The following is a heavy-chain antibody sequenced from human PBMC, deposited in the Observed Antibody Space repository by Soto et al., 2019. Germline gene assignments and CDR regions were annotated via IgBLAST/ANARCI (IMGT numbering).Heavy chain of an antibody. V-gene: IGHV3-30*04. J-gene: IGHJ4*02. Sequence: QVQLVESGGGVVQPGRSLRLSCAASGFIFSNYAMHWVRQAPGKGLEWVALISSDGKNDYYLDSVKGRFSISRDNSNSRFYLQVHSLRAEDTAVYYCGREPLNWNTGFDFCGQGTLVTVSS. CDR1: GFIFSNYA. CDR2: ISSDGKND. CDR3: GREPLNWNTGFDF. D-gene: IGHD1-20*01.